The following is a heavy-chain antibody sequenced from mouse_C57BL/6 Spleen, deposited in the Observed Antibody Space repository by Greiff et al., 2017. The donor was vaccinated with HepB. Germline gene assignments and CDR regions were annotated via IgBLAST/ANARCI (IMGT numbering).Heavy chain of an antibody. CDR2: IDPSDSYT. V-gene: IGHV1-50*01. CDR3: ARRDYDWFAY. Sequence: QVQLQQPGAELVKPGASVKLSCKASGYTFTSYWMQWVKQRPGQGLEWIGEIDPSDSYTNYNQKFKGKATLTVDTSSSTAYMQISSLTSEDSAVYYCARRDYDWFAYWGQGTLVTVSA. CDR1: GYTFTSYW. J-gene: IGHJ3*01. D-gene: IGHD2-4*01.